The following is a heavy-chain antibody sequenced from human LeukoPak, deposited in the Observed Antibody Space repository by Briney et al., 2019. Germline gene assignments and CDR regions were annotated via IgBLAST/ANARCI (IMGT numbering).Heavy chain of an antibody. CDR1: GFTFSSYA. J-gene: IGHJ4*02. V-gene: IGHV3-23*01. CDR2: ISGSGGST. CDR3: AKPLGYYYDSSGYPY. D-gene: IGHD3-22*01. Sequence: GGSLRLSCAASGFTFSSYAMSWVRQGPGKGLEGVSAISGSGGSTYYADSVKGRFTISRDNSKNTLYLQMNSLRAEDTAVYYCAKPLGYYYDSSGYPYWGQGTLVTVSS.